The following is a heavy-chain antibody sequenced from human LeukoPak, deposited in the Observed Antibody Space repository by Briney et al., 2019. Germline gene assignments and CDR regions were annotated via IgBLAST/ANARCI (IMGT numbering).Heavy chain of an antibody. V-gene: IGHV3-21*01. D-gene: IGHD6-19*01. CDR3: ARVGSSGLYDAFDI. CDR1: GFTFSSYS. J-gene: IGHJ3*02. Sequence: PGGSLRLSCAASGFTFSSYSMNWVRQAPGKGLEWVSSISSSSSYIYYADSVKGRFTISRDSAKNSLYLQMNSLRAEDTAVYYCARVGSSGLYDAFDIWGQGTMVTVSS. CDR2: ISSSSSYI.